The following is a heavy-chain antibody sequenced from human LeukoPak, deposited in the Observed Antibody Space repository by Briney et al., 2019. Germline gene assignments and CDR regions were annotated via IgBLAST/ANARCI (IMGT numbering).Heavy chain of an antibody. D-gene: IGHD1-26*01. Sequence: SETLSLTCAVYGGSFSGYYWSWIRQPPGKGLEWIGEINHSGSTNYNPSLKSRVTISVDTSKNQFPLKLSSVTAADTAVYYCAVGSGSPFDYWGQGTLVTVSS. CDR2: INHSGST. CDR3: AVGSGSPFDY. CDR1: GGSFSGYY. V-gene: IGHV4-34*01. J-gene: IGHJ4*02.